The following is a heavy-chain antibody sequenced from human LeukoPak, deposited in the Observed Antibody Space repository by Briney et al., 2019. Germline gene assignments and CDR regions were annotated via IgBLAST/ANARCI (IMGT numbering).Heavy chain of an antibody. CDR2: IRYDGSNK. CDR1: GFTFSSYD. Sequence: GGSLRLSCAASGFTFSSYDMHWVRQAPGKGLEGVTFIRYDGSNKYYADSVKGRFTISRDNSKNTLYLQMNSLRAEDTAVYYCAKNLSDYWGQGTLVTVSS. V-gene: IGHV3-30*02. J-gene: IGHJ4*02. CDR3: AKNLSDY.